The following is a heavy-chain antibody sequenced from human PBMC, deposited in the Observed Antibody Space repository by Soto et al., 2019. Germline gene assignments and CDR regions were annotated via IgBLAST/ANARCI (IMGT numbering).Heavy chain of an antibody. Sequence: SETLSLTCAVSGDSITTSQWWSWIRLPPGKGLEWIGEISYTGTTNYNPSLTSRVAMSVDTPKNQFSLNLTAVNDGDTAEYYYARVICISDEYFDYWGQGTVVTVSS. CDR2: ISYTGTT. CDR3: ARVICISDEYFDY. J-gene: IGHJ4*02. D-gene: IGHD2-21*01. V-gene: IGHV4-28*01. CDR1: GDSITTSQW.